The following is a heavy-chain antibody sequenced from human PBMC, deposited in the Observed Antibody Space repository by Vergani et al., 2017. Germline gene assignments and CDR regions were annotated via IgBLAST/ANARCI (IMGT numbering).Heavy chain of an antibody. J-gene: IGHJ5*02. CDR2: IYYSGRT. CDR1: GGSISSYY. CDR3: ARGIAAELRHFDP. D-gene: IGHD6-13*01. Sequence: QVQLQESGPGLVKPSETLSLTCTVSGGSISSYYWSWIRQPPGKGLEWIGYIYYSGRTNYNPSPKSRVTISVDTSKNQFSLKLSSVTAADTAVYYGARGIAAELRHFDPWGQGTLVTVSS. V-gene: IGHV4-59*01.